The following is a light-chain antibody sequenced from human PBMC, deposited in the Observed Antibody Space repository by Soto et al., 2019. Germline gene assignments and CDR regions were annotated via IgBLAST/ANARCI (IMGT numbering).Light chain of an antibody. CDR3: QQYYRYPAT. J-gene: IGKJ2*01. V-gene: IGKV1-5*01. Sequence: DSQLTQYPSTLSASVGERVTITCRASQSPNNWMAWYQQKSGKAPKLLIYDVSTLASGVPSRFSGSVSGTECALTISSLQPDDSATYYCQQYYRYPATFGQGTKVEVK. CDR1: QSPNNW. CDR2: DVS.